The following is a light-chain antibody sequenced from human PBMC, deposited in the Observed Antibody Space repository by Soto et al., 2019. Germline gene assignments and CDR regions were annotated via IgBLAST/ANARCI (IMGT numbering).Light chain of an antibody. CDR3: QQYKSYSPRT. CDR1: QTISNW. Sequence: DIQLTQSPSTLSASVGDRVTITCRASQTISNWLAWYQQRPGKAPQLPISDASRLESGVPSRFSGSGSGTEFTLTISSLQPDDSATYYCQQYKSYSPRTFGQGTKV. J-gene: IGKJ1*01. CDR2: DAS. V-gene: IGKV1-5*01.